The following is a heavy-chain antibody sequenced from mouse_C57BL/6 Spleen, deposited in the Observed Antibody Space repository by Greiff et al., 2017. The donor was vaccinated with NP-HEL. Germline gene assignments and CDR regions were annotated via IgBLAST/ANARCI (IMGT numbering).Heavy chain of an antibody. V-gene: IGHV1-82*01. CDR3: ASRGNY. CDR2: IYPGDGDT. Sequence: VQRVESGPELVKPGASVKISCKASGYAFSSSWMNWVKQRPGKGLEWIGRIYPGDGDTNYNGKFKGKATLTADKSSSTAYMQLSSLTSEDSAVYFCASRGNYWGQGTTLTVSS. J-gene: IGHJ2*01. CDR1: GYAFSSSW.